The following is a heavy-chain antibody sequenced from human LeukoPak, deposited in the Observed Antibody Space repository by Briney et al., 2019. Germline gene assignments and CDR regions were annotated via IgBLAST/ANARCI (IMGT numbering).Heavy chain of an antibody. Sequence: GGALRLSCATSGFTVSSNYMSWVRQAPGKGLEWVSVIYSGGSTYYADSVKGRFTISRDNSKNTLYLQMNSLRAEDTAVYYCARVFDFWSGSIRNQRVADDYWGQGTLVTVSS. CDR3: ARVFDFWSGSIRNQRVADDY. V-gene: IGHV3-53*01. D-gene: IGHD3-3*01. CDR2: IYSGGST. CDR1: GFTVSSNY. J-gene: IGHJ4*02.